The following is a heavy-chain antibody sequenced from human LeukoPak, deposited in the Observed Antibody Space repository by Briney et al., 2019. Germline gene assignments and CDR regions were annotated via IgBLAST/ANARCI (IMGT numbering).Heavy chain of an antibody. CDR2: IYYSGST. Sequence: SETLSLTCTVSGGSISSGDYYWSWIRQPPGKGLEWIGYIYYSGSTYYNPSLKSRVTISVDTSKNQFSLKLSSVTAADTAVYYCARGIGGKRPPSYFQHWGQGTLVTVSS. D-gene: IGHD4-23*01. J-gene: IGHJ1*01. V-gene: IGHV4-30-4*01. CDR1: GGSISSGDYY. CDR3: ARGIGGKRPPSYFQH.